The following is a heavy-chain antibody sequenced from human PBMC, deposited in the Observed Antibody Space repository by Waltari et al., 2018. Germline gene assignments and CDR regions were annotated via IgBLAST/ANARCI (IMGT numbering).Heavy chain of an antibody. CDR1: GGSISNYY. CDR3: ARGWEPGRGYFDF. CDR2: IYSSGST. J-gene: IGHJ4*02. Sequence: QVQLQESGPGLVKPSETLSLTCAVSGGSISNYYWSWIRQPAGKGLEWIGRIYSSGSTNVNSSLKGRVTMSVDTSKNQFPLKLTSVTAADTAVYFCARGWEPGRGYFDFWGQGILVTVSS. D-gene: IGHD1-26*01. V-gene: IGHV4-4*07.